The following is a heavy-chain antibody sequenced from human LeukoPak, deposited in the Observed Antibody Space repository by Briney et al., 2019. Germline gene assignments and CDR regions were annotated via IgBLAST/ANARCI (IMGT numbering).Heavy chain of an antibody. Sequence: GSLRLSCAASGFTFSSYWMHWVRQAPGKGLVWVSRINSDGSSTSYADSVKDRFTISRDNAKNTLYLQMNSLRAEDTAVYYCARIGYCSGGSCYPLDYWGQGTPVTVSS. CDR1: GFTFSSYW. D-gene: IGHD2-15*01. J-gene: IGHJ4*02. CDR2: INSDGSST. V-gene: IGHV3-74*01. CDR3: ARIGYCSGGSCYPLDY.